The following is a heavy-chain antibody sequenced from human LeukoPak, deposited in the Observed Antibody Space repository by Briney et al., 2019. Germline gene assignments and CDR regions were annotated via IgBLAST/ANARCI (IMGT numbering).Heavy chain of an antibody. D-gene: IGHD6-13*01. Sequence: SETLSLTCTVSGGSISSYYWSRIRQPAGKGLEWIGRIYTSGSTNYNPSLKSRVTMSVDTSKNQFSLKLSSVTAADTAVYYCARVFTAAGAPYYFDYWGQGTLVTVSS. CDR3: ARVFTAAGAPYYFDY. CDR2: IYTSGST. V-gene: IGHV4-4*07. J-gene: IGHJ4*02. CDR1: GGSISSYY.